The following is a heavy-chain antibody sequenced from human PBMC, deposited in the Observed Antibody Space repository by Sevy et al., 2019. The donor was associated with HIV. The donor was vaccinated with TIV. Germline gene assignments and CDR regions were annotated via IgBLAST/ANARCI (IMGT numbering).Heavy chain of an antibody. CDR2: ISYDGSNK. J-gene: IGHJ6*02. CDR3: ARDLEMVRGVIITDNFYYYGMDV. Sequence: GGSLRLSCVASGFTFSSYAMHWVRQAPGKGLEWVAVISYDGSNKYYADSVEGRFTISRDNSKNTLYLQMNSLRAEDTAVYYCARDLEMVRGVIITDNFYYYGMDVWGQGTTVTVSS. V-gene: IGHV3-30-3*01. CDR1: GFTFSSYA. D-gene: IGHD3-10*01.